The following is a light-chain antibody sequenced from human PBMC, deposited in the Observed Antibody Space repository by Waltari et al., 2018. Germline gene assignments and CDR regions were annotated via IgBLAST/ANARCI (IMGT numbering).Light chain of an antibody. Sequence: QSALTQPASVSGSPGQSITIPCTGTSSDVVSYNLVSSYQQPPGKAPKLMIYEVSKRPSGVSNRFSGSKSGNTASLTISGLQAEDEADYYCCSYAGSSTFVVFGGGTKLTVL. V-gene: IGLV2-23*02. CDR1: SSDVVSYNL. CDR3: CSYAGSSTFVV. J-gene: IGLJ2*01. CDR2: EVS.